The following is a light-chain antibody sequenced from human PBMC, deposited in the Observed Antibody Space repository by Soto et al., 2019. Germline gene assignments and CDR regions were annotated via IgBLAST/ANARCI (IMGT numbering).Light chain of an antibody. J-gene: IGKJ5*01. CDR1: QSVSSN. CDR2: GAS. CDR3: HQYDNWPKT. V-gene: IGKV3-15*01. Sequence: DIVVTQSPDTLSVSPGERATLSCRASQSVSSNLAWYQQKPGQAPRLLIYGASTRATGIPARFSGSGSGTEFTLTISSLQSEDFAVYYCHQYDNWPKTFGQGTRLAIK.